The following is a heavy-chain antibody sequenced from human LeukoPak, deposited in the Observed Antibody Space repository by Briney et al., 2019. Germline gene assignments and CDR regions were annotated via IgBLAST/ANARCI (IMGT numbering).Heavy chain of an antibody. CDR2: ISYDGSNK. Sequence: PGGSLRLSCAASGFTFSSYGMHWVRQAPGKGLEWVAVISYDGSNKYYADSVKGRFTTSRDNSKNTLYLQMNSLRAEDTAIYYCAKNGDRGAYCSGGSCYPYYYYYIDVWGKGTTVTISS. D-gene: IGHD2-15*01. J-gene: IGHJ6*03. CDR1: GFTFSSYG. CDR3: AKNGDRGAYCSGGSCYPYYYYYIDV. V-gene: IGHV3-30*18.